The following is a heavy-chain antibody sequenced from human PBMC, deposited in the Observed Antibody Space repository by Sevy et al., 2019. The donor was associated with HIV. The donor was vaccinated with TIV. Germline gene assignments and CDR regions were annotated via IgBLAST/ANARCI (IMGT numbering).Heavy chain of an antibody. CDR3: ARDSTTRPRVLDY. D-gene: IGHD1-26*01. J-gene: IGHJ4*02. CDR2: IYFTGNT. CDR1: GGSISSYF. Sequence: SETLSLTCSVSGGSISSYFWTWVRQSPGKGLEWIGNIYFTGNTDYSPSLKSGVTLSLDTSKSQCSLALKSVTAADTAIYFCARDSTTRPRVLDYWGQGTLVTVSS. V-gene: IGHV4-59*01.